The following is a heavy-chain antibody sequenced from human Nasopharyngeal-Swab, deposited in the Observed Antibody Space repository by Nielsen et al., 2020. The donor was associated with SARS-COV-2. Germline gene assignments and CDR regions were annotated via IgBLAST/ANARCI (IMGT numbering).Heavy chain of an antibody. CDR2: MNPNSGNT. Sequence: ASVKVSCKASGYTFTSYDINWVRQATGQGLEWMGWMNPNSGNTGYAQKFQGKVTMTRNTSISTAYMELSSLRSEDAAVYYCARGQFRSPSDYWGQGTLVTVSS. CDR3: ARGQFRSPSDY. V-gene: IGHV1-8*01. J-gene: IGHJ4*02. CDR1: GYTFTSYD.